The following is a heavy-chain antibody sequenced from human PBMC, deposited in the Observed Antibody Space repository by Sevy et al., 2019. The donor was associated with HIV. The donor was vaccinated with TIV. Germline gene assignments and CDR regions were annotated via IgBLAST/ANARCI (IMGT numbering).Heavy chain of an antibody. Sequence: GGSLRLSCAASGFTFSSYAMSWVRQAPGKGLEWVSAISGSGGSTYYADSVKGRFTISRDNSKNTLYLQRNSLRAEDTAVYYCATATRYDSSGYYLWYDAFDIWDQGTMVTVSS. J-gene: IGHJ3*02. CDR1: GFTFSSYA. V-gene: IGHV3-23*01. D-gene: IGHD3-22*01. CDR3: ATATRYDSSGYYLWYDAFDI. CDR2: ISGSGGST.